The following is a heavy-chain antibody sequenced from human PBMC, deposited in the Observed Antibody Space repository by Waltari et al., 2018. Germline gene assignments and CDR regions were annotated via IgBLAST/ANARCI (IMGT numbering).Heavy chain of an antibody. Sequence: QVQLQESGPGLVKPSETLSLTCTVSGGSISSYYWSWIRQPPGKGLEWIGYIYYSGSTNDNPSLKSRVTISVDTSKNQFSLKLSSVTAADTAVYYCARGGYCSGGSCFTGSWFDPWGQGTLVTVSS. CDR1: GGSISSYY. CDR2: IYYSGST. CDR3: ARGGYCSGGSCFTGSWFDP. V-gene: IGHV4-59*01. D-gene: IGHD2-15*01. J-gene: IGHJ5*02.